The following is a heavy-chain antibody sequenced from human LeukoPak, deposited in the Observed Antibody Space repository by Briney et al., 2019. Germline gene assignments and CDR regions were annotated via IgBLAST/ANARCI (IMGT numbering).Heavy chain of an antibody. CDR1: GYTFTSYY. D-gene: IGHD3-10*01. Sequence: GASVKVSCKASGYTFTSYYMHWVRQAPGQGLEWMGIINPSGGTTSYAQKFQGRVTMTRDTSTSTVYMELSSLGSEDTAVYYCARTYGSGSYPLPWGQGTLVTVSS. V-gene: IGHV1-46*01. CDR3: ARTYGSGSYPLP. CDR2: INPSGGTT. J-gene: IGHJ5*02.